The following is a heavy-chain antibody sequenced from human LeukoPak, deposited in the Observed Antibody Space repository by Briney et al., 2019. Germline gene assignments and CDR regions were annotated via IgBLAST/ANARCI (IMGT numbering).Heavy chain of an antibody. J-gene: IGHJ4*02. V-gene: IGHV1-69*05. Sequence: GASVKVSCKASGGTLSSYAISWVRQAPGKGLEWMGGIIPIFGTANYAQKFQGRVTITTDESTSTAYMELSSLRSEDTAVYYCARVTVLLWFGRSYYFDYWGQGTLVTVSS. CDR3: ARVTVLLWFGRSYYFDY. D-gene: IGHD3-10*01. CDR1: GGTLSSYA. CDR2: IIPIFGTA.